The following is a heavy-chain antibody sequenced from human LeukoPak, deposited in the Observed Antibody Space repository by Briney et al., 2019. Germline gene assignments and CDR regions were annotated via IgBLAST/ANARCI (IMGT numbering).Heavy chain of an antibody. CDR2: INPSGGST. D-gene: IGHD3-3*01. Sequence: ASVRVSCKASGYTFTSYYMHWVRQAPGQGLEWMGIINPSGGSTSYAQKFQGRVTMTRDMSTSTVYMELSSLRSEDTAVYYCARVYLGTFWSGYYGAPDSHFDYWGQGTLVTVSS. CDR1: GYTFTSYY. CDR3: ARVYLGTFWSGYYGAPDSHFDY. J-gene: IGHJ4*02. V-gene: IGHV1-46*01.